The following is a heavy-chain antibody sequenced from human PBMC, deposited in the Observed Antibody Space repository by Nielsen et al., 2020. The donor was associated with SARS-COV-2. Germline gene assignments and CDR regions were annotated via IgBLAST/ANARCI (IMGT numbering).Heavy chain of an antibody. CDR1: GFTFSSYS. J-gene: IGHJ5*02. Sequence: GGSLRLSCAASGFTFSSYSMNWVRQAPGKGLEWVSSISSSSSYIYYADSVKGRFTISRDNAKNSLYLQMNSLRAEDTAVYYCARDGNRGISWWPSFDPWGQGTLVTVSS. V-gene: IGHV3-21*01. CDR2: ISSSSSYI. D-gene: IGHD6-13*01. CDR3: ARDGNRGISWWPSFDP.